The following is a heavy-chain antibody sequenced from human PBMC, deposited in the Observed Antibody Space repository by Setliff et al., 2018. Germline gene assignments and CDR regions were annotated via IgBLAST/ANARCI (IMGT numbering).Heavy chain of an antibody. D-gene: IGHD3-22*01. J-gene: IGHJ6*03. CDR3: ARTGTTYYYSFMDV. CDR2: VSYGGST. CDR1: GAAISTYY. V-gene: IGHV4-59*08. Sequence: PSETLSLTCAVSGAAISTYYWSWLRQPPEKGLEWIGYVSYGGSTKYNPSLESRVTISLDAPKNQFSLKLTSVTAADTAVYYCARTGTTYYYSFMDVWGKGTTVTVSS.